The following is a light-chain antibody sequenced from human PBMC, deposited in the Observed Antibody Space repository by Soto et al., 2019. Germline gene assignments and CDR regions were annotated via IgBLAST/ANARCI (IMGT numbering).Light chain of an antibody. CDR1: QSVTSA. CDR3: QQRTTWPI. CDR2: DVS. J-gene: IGKJ4*01. Sequence: EIVLTQSPATLSLSPGDRATLSCRASQSVTSALAWFQQKPGQAPRLLIYDVSRRATCIPARFSGSGSGTDFTLTINSLEPEDFEVYYCQQRTTWPIFGGGTKVEIK. V-gene: IGKV3-11*01.